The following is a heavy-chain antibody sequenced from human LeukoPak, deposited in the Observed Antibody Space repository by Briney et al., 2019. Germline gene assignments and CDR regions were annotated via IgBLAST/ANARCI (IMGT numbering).Heavy chain of an antibody. CDR3: AREDSGYDSPSSYYYYGMDV. Sequence: PGGSLRLSCAASGFTFSSYSMNWVRQAPGKGLEWVSSISSSSSYIYYADSVKGRFPISRDNAKNSLYLQMNSLRAEDTAVYYCAREDSGYDSPSSYYYYGMDVWGQGTTVTVSS. D-gene: IGHD5-12*01. J-gene: IGHJ6*02. V-gene: IGHV3-21*01. CDR1: GFTFSSYS. CDR2: ISSSSSYI.